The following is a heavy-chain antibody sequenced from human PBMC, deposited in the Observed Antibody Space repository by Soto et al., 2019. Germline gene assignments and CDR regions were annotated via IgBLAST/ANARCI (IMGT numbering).Heavy chain of an antibody. J-gene: IGHJ5*02. CDR3: ARAGRRDGNSSPGRFDT. D-gene: IGHD1-1*01. CDR2: IYYSGAA. Sequence: QVQLQESGPGLVKPSQTLSLTCTVSRGSINSGDYFWSWIRQSPGMGLEWVGLIYYSGAAYYNPSLKSRFSISVDTSKNKFSLTLSRVTAADTAVYYCARAGRRDGNSSPGRFDTWGQGALVIVSS. CDR1: RGSINSGDYF. V-gene: IGHV4-30-4*01.